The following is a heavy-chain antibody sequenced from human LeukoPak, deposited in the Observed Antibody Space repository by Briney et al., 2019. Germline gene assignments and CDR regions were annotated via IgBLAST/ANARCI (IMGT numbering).Heavy chain of an antibody. D-gene: IGHD6-13*01. V-gene: IGHV3-7*01. Sequence: PGGSLRLSCAASGFTFSSYWMSWARQAPGKGLEWVANIKQDGSEKYYVDSVKGRFTISRDNAKNSLYLQMNSLRAEDTAVYYCARDPIAAAGTMDYWGQGTLVTVSS. J-gene: IGHJ4*02. CDR1: GFTFSSYW. CDR3: ARDPIAAAGTMDY. CDR2: IKQDGSEK.